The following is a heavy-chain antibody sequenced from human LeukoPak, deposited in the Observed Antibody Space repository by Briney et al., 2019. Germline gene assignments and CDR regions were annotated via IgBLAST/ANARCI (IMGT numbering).Heavy chain of an antibody. CDR1: GFIFSDYY. J-gene: IGHJ6*03. CDR3: VRVGNRDQDYYYSYMDV. Sequence: GGSLRLSCAASGFIFSDYYMSWVRQAPGKGLEWVSYITSSGATIYYADSVKGRFTVSRDNAKNSLYLQMDSLRAEGTALYYCVRVGNRDQDYYYSYMDVWGRGTTVTVSS. D-gene: IGHD5-24*01. CDR2: ITSSGATI. V-gene: IGHV3-11*01.